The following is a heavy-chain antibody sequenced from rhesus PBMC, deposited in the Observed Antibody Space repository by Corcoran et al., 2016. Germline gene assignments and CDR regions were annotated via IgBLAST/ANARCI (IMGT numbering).Heavy chain of an antibody. D-gene: IGHD2-39*02. CDR1: GGSISGDYN. V-gene: IGHV4-143*01. J-gene: IGHJ6*01. CDR3: ARQGYTDHLGGLDS. CDR2: VYGKIASP. Sequence: QVQLQESGPGLVKPSETLSLTCTVSGGSISGDYNWNWIRQSPGKGLEWIGGVYGKIASPNSNPSLKSRVTISKDTSKNQFSLRLTSVTAADTAVYYCARQGYTDHLGGLDSWGQGVVVTVSS.